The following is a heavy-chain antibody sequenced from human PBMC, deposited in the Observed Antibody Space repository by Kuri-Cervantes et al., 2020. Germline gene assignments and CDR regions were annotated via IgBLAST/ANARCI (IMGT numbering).Heavy chain of an antibody. V-gene: IGHV3-48*01. CDR3: ARDPYCSGGNCYSVY. D-gene: IGHD2-15*01. J-gene: IGHJ4*02. CDR1: GFTFSKYS. Sequence: GGSLRLSCAASGFTFSKYSMNWVRQAPGKGLEWVSGISWNSGSIGYADSVKGRFTISRDNSKNTLYLQMNSLRAEDTAVYYCARDPYCSGGNCYSVYWGQGTLVTVSS. CDR2: ISWNSGSI.